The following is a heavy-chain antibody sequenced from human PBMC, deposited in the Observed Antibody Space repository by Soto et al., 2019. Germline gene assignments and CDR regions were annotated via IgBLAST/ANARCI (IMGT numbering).Heavy chain of an antibody. CDR2: ISGSGGST. V-gene: IGHV3-23*01. D-gene: IGHD2-2*01. Sequence: EVQLLESGGGLVQPGGSLRLSCAASGFTFSSYAMSWVRQAPGKWLEWVSAISGSGGSTYYADSVKGRFTISRDNSKNTLYLQMNSLRAEDTAVYYCAKGGRGAIVVPAADFDYWGQGTLVTVSS. CDR3: AKGGRGAIVVPAADFDY. J-gene: IGHJ4*02. CDR1: GFTFSSYA.